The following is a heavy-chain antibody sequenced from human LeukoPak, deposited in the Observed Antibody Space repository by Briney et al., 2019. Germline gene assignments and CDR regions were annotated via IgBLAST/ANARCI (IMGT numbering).Heavy chain of an antibody. D-gene: IGHD1-1*01. CDR1: GYTFTGHY. CDR2: INSDSGGT. CDR3: ARGRVHSLSDAFDI. Sequence: ASVKVSCKASGYTFTGHYMHWVRQAPGQGLEWMGWINSDSGGTKYAQKFQGSVIMTRVTSISTAYMELSRLKSDDTAVYYCARGRVHSLSDAFDIWGQGTTVTVSS. J-gene: IGHJ3*02. V-gene: IGHV1-2*02.